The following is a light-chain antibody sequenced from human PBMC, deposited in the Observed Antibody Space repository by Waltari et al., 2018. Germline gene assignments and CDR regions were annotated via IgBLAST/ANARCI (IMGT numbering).Light chain of an antibody. V-gene: IGKV2-28*01. J-gene: IGKJ1*01. CDR3: MQARQTPWT. CDR1: QSLLHSSGHTF. CDR2: LVS. Sequence: DIVMTQSPLSLSVTPGEPASLSCRSSQSLLHSSGHTFLDWYLQKPGPSPQLLIYLVSNRASGVPDRFSGSGSGTDFTLKISRVEAEDVGVYFCMQARQTPWTFGQGTKVEIK.